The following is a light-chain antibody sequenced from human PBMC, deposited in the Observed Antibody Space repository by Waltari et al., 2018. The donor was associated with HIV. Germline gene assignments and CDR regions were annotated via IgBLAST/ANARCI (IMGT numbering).Light chain of an antibody. CDR3: LQSTTLPYT. CDR2: FAS. CDR1: QNIGES. Sequence: EIVLTQSPDFQSVTPREKVTITRRASQNIGESLHWYQQKPDQSPNLLIKFASQSFSGVPSRFSGSGSGTDFTLTISSLEAEDAATYYCLQSTTLPYTFGQGTKLEIK. V-gene: IGKV6-21*01. J-gene: IGKJ2*01.